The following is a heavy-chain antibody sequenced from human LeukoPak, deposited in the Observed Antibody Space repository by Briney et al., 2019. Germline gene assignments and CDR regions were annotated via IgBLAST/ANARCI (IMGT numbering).Heavy chain of an antibody. CDR1: GFTFSSYG. D-gene: IGHD6-19*01. CDR3: ARGEQWLVIYNYYYGMDV. V-gene: IGHV3-33*01. J-gene: IGHJ6*02. CDR2: IWYDGSNK. Sequence: PGGSLRLSCAASGFTFSSYGMHWVRQAPGKGLEWVAVIWYDGSNKYYADSVMGRFTISRDNSKNTLYLQMNSLRAGDTAVYYCARGEQWLVIYNYYYGMDVWGQGTTVTVSS.